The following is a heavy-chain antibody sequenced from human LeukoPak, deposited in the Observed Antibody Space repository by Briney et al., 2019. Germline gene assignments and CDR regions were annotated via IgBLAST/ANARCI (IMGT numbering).Heavy chain of an antibody. CDR3: AKSHGDSSSQERDYYYGMDV. CDR1: GFTFSSYG. CDR2: IWYDGSNK. V-gene: IGHV3-30*02. J-gene: IGHJ6*04. Sequence: PGGSLRLSCAASGFTFSSYGMHWVRQAPGKGLEWVAVIWYDGSNKYYADSVKGRFTISRDNSKNTLYLQMNSLRAEDTAVYYCAKSHGDSSSQERDYYYGMDVWGKGTTVTVSS. D-gene: IGHD6-13*01.